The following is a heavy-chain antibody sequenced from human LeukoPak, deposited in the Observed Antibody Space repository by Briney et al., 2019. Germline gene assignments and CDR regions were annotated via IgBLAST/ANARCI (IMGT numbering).Heavy chain of an antibody. Sequence: GRSLRLSCAASGFTFDDYAMHWVRQAPGKGLEWVSGISWNSGSIGYADSVKGRFTISRDNAKNSLYLQMNSLRAEDTAVYYCASGGALDYWGQGTLVTVSS. J-gene: IGHJ4*02. V-gene: IGHV3-9*01. D-gene: IGHD3-16*01. CDR2: ISWNSGSI. CDR1: GFTFDDYA. CDR3: ASGGALDY.